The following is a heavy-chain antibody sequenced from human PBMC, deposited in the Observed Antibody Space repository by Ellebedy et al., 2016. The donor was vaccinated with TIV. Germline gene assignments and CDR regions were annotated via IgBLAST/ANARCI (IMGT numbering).Heavy chain of an antibody. CDR3: AKVPVGFCNRPFCFYLDD. CDR2: ISYDANNK. CDR1: GFTFSSYD. V-gene: IGHV3-30*18. D-gene: IGHD2-2*03. Sequence: GESLKISCAASGFTFSSYDMHCVRQSQGKGLEWVALISYDANNKNYADSVKGRLTISRDNSKNTLYLQMNTLRPEDTAVYYCAKVPVGFCNRPFCFYLDDWGQGTRVSVSS. J-gene: IGHJ4*02.